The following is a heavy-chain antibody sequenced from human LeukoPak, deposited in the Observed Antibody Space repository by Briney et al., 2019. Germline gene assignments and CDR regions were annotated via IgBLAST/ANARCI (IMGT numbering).Heavy chain of an antibody. V-gene: IGHV3-21*01. J-gene: IGHJ4*02. CDR3: ARVMDTGYYSHY. D-gene: IGHD3-9*01. Sequence: GGSLRLSCAASGFTFSSYSMNWVRQAPGKGLEWVSSISSSSSYIYYADSVKGRFTISRDNAKNSLYLQMNSLGAEDTAMYYCARVMDTGYYSHYWGQGTLVTVSS. CDR1: GFTFSSYS. CDR2: ISSSSSYI.